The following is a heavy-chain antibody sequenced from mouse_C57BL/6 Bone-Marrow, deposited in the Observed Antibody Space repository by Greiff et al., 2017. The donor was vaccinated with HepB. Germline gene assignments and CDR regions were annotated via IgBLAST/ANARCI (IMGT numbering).Heavy chain of an antibody. CDR1: GFTFSSYG. CDR3: ARQGYGKGY. D-gene: IGHD2-1*01. J-gene: IGHJ2*01. Sequence: EVQLVESGGDLVKPGGSLKLSCAASGFTFSSYGMSWVRQTPDKRLEWVATISSGGSYTYYPDSVKGRFTISRDNAKNTLYLQMSSLKSEDTAMCYCARQGYGKGYWGQGTTLTVSS. V-gene: IGHV5-6*01. CDR2: ISSGGSYT.